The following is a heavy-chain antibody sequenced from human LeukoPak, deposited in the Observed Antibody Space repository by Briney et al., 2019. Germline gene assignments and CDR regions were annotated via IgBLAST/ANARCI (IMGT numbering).Heavy chain of an antibody. CDR2: IYYSGST. CDR1: GGSISTYY. CDR3: ARGYSSSWNYFDY. D-gene: IGHD6-13*01. Sequence: PSETLSLTCTVFGGSISTYYWSWIRQPPGKGLELIGYIYYSGSTNYNPSLKSRVTISVDTSKKQFSLKLSSVTAADTAVYYCARGYSSSWNYFDYWGQGTLVTVSS. J-gene: IGHJ4*02. V-gene: IGHV4-59*01.